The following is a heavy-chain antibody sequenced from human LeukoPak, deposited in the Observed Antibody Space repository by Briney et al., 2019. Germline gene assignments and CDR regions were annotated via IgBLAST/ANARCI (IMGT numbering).Heavy chain of an antibody. CDR3: ASFRKIAAAGTGDY. Sequence: ASVKVSCKASGYTFTSYGISWVRQAPGQGLEWMGWISAYNGNTNYAQKLQGRVTMTTDTSTSTAYMELRSLRSDDTAVYYCASFRKIAAAGTGDYWGQGTLVTVSS. CDR2: ISAYNGNT. J-gene: IGHJ4*02. CDR1: GYTFTSYG. D-gene: IGHD6-13*01. V-gene: IGHV1-18*01.